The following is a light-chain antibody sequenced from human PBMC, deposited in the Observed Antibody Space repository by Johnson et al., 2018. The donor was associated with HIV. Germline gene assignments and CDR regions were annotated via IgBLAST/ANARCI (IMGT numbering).Light chain of an antibody. Sequence: QAVLTQPPSVSAAPGQKVTISCSGSSSNIGNIYVSWYQQLPGTAPKLLIYENNKRPSGIPDRFSGSKSGTSATLGITGLQTGDEADYYCGTWDSSLSASYVFGTGTKVTVL. CDR1: SSNIGNIY. CDR2: ENN. V-gene: IGLV1-51*02. J-gene: IGLJ1*01. CDR3: GTWDSSLSASYV.